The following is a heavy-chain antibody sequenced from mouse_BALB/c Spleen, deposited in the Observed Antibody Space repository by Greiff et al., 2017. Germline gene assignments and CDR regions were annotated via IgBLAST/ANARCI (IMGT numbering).Heavy chain of an antibody. D-gene: IGHD1-2*01. CDR3: ARSGTARGAWFAY. Sequence: QVQLQQSGAELVRPGTSVKVSCKASGYAFTNYLIEWVKQRPGQGLEWIGVINPGSGGTNYNEKFKGKATLTADKSSNTAYMQLSSLTSEDSAVYFCARSGTARGAWFAYWGQGTLVTVSA. V-gene: IGHV1-54*02. CDR1: GYAFTNYL. CDR2: INPGSGGT. J-gene: IGHJ3*01.